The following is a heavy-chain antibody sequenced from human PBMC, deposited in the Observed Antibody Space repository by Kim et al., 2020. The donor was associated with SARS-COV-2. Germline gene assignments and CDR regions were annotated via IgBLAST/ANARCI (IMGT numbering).Heavy chain of an antibody. CDR1: GYTFTSYA. V-gene: IGHV7-4-1*02. CDR3: ERVPPNYGSGSYVYYYYGMDV. J-gene: IGHJ6*02. D-gene: IGHD3-10*01. CDR2: INTNTGNP. Sequence: ASVKVSCKASGYTFTSYAMNWVRQAPGQGLEWMGWINTNTGNPTYAQGFTGRFVFSLDTSVSTAYLQISSLKAEDTAVYYCERVPPNYGSGSYVYYYYGMDVWGQGTTVTVSS.